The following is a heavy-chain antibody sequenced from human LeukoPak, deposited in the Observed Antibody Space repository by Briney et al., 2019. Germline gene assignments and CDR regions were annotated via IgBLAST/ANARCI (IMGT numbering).Heavy chain of an antibody. CDR3: ARDLPTRYYYDSSGYAPIDY. CDR1: GYTFTSYY. J-gene: IGHJ4*02. D-gene: IGHD3-22*01. V-gene: IGHV1-2*02. Sequence: GASVKVSCKASGYTFTSYYMHWVRQAPGQGLEWMGWINPNSGGTNYAQKFQGRVTMTRDTSISTAYMELSRLRSDDTAVYYCARDLPTRYYYDSSGYAPIDYWGQGTLVTVSS. CDR2: INPNSGGT.